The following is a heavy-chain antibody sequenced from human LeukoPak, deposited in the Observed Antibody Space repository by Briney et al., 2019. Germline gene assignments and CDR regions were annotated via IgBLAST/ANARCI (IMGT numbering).Heavy chain of an antibody. CDR1: GFTFSNYA. V-gene: IGHV3-30-3*01. CDR3: ARDRDCSSTSCPLTWFDP. D-gene: IGHD2-2*01. CDR2: ISYDGSNK. Sequence: GGSLRLSCAASGFTFSNYAMHWVRQAPGKGLEWVAVISYDGSNKYYADSVKGRFTISRDNSKNTLYLQMNSLRAEDTAVYYCARDRDCSSTSCPLTWFDPWGQGTLVTVSS. J-gene: IGHJ5*02.